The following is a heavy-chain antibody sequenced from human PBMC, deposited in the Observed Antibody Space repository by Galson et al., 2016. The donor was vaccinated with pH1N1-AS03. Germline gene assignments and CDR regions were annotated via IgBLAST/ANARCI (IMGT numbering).Heavy chain of an antibody. D-gene: IGHD1-1*01. CDR2: ISGTGGSP. Sequence: SLRLSCAASGFNFDKYTMTWVRQAPGKGLEWLAEISGTGGSPFYADSVKGRVTISRDNSKNTVYLQMTSLRAEDTAVYYCATNALKVRVDYWGQGTLVTVSS. V-gene: IGHV3-23*01. CDR1: GFNFDKYT. CDR3: ATNALKVRVDY. J-gene: IGHJ4*02.